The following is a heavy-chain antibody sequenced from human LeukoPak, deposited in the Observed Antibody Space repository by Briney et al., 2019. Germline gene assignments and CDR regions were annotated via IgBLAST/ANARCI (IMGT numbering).Heavy chain of an antibody. CDR3: ARNSLGSYPKKKRFRFDY. CDR1: GGSISRGGYY. J-gene: IGHJ4*02. CDR2: IYYSGST. Sequence: PSETLSLTCTVSGGSISRGGYYWSWIRQHPGKGLEWIGYIYYSGSTYYNPSLKSRVTISVDTSKNQFTLKLSSVAAADTAVYYCARNSLGSYPKKKRFRFDYWGQGTLVTVSS. D-gene: IGHD1-26*01. V-gene: IGHV4-31*03.